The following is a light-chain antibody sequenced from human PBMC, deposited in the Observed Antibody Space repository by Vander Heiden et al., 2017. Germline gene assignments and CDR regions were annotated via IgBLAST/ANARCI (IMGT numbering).Light chain of an antibody. V-gene: IGLV2-8*01. Sequence: QSALTQSPSASGSPGQSVTTSCAGTSRDIGGYDHVSWYKWHPGKAPELIIDDVTKRPSGVPDRFSGSKSGNTASLTVSGLQAEDEADYFCSSYLVTGDYVFGTGTKVTVL. CDR3: SSYLVTGDYV. CDR1: SRDIGGYDH. J-gene: IGLJ1*01. CDR2: DVT.